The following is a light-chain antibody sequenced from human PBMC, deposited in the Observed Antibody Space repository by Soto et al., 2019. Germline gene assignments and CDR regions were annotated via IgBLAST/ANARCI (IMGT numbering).Light chain of an antibody. V-gene: IGLV2-8*01. Sequence: QSALTQPPSASGSPGQSVTISCTGTSSDLGGYNFVSWYQQHPGKAPKLMIYEVNKRPSGVPDRFSGSKSGNTASLTVSGLQGGDGGVYYRTLYGGSNPVVLGGGT. CDR3: TLYGGSNPVV. CDR2: EVN. J-gene: IGLJ2*01. CDR1: SSDLGGYNF.